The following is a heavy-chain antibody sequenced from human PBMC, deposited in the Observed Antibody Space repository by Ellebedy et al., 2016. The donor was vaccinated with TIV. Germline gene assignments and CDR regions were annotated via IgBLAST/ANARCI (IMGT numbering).Heavy chain of an antibody. CDR2: IYYRGST. CDR1: GDSISSRTYY. V-gene: IGHV4-39*01. D-gene: IGHD3-22*01. J-gene: IGHJ4*02. Sequence: MPSETLSLTCTVTGDSISSRTYYWAWIRQSPGKGLEWIGSIYYRGSTYDNPSLERRVTMFVDTSKNQFSLELTSVTAADTAVYYCARHVGFYNDDGGYFDQWGQGTLVTVSS. CDR3: ARHVGFYNDDGGYFDQ.